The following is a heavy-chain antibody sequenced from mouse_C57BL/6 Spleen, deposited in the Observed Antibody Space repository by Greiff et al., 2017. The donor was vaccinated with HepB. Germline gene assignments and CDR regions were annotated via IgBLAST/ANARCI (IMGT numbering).Heavy chain of an antibody. J-gene: IGHJ2*01. CDR3: ARSEGGYVYYFDY. V-gene: IGHV1-82*01. CDR1: GYAFSSSW. CDR2: IYPGDGDT. Sequence: VQLQQSGPELVKPGASVKISCKASGYAFSSSWMNWVKQRPGKGLEWIGRIYPGDGDTNYNGKFKGKATLTADKSSSTAYMQLSSLTSEDSAVYFCARSEGGYVYYFDYWGQGTTLTVSS. D-gene: IGHD2-2*01.